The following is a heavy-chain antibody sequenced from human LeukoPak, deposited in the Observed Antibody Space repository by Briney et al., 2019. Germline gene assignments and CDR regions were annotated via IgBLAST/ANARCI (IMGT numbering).Heavy chain of an antibody. J-gene: IGHJ4*02. CDR1: GFTLSNYG. V-gene: IGHV3-30*02. CDR3: AKATTYHDFWSGSHRMGYYYDY. CDR2: IRFDGSEK. D-gene: IGHD3-3*01. Sequence: GGSLRLSCAASGFTLSNYGMHWVRQAPGKGLEWVAFIRFDGSEKYDADSVQGRFTVSRDISNNTLYLQMDSLRPEDTAVYYCAKATTYHDFWSGSHRMGYYYDYWGQGTLATVSS.